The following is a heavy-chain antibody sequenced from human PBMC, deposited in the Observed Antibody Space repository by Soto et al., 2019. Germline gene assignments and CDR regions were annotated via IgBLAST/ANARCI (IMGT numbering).Heavy chain of an antibody. CDR2: ISHDGFSQ. Sequence: QVQLVESGGGVVQPGTSLRLSCVVSGFTLSNTGVHWVRQAPGKGLEWVAMISHDGFSQYYLDSVKGRFTISRDNSKNTVYLQMHSLRPGDTSVYYCAKDWGSSGWYNWFDSWGQGTLVTVSS. V-gene: IGHV3-30*18. J-gene: IGHJ5*01. CDR1: GFTLSNTG. D-gene: IGHD6-19*01. CDR3: AKDWGSSGWYNWFDS.